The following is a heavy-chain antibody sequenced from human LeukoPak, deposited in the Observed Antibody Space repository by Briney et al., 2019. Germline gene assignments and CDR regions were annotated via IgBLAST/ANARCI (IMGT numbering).Heavy chain of an antibody. CDR3: ATDWGVRSPPSFDY. Sequence: RGSLRLSCAASGFTFSSYSMNWVRQAPGKGLEWVSSISSSSSYIYYADSVKGRFTISRDNAKNSLYLQMNSLRAEDTAVYYCATDWGVRSPPSFDYWGQGTPVTVSS. V-gene: IGHV3-21*01. J-gene: IGHJ4*02. CDR1: GFTFSSYS. D-gene: IGHD3-16*01. CDR2: ISSSSSYI.